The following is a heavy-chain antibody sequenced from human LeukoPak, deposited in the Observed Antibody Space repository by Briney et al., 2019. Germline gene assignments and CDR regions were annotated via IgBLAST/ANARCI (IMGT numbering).Heavy chain of an antibody. CDR3: AKDVRPGGGGMDV. J-gene: IGHJ6*02. D-gene: IGHD3-10*02. CDR1: GFTFRNLA. CDR2: ISDNGRST. V-gene: IGHV3-23*01. Sequence: GGSLRLSCAASGFTFRNLAMNWDRQAPGKGLEWVSTISDNGRSTHYADSVKGRFTISRDNSKNTLDLQMNSLKDEDTAIYYCAKDVRPGGGGMDVWGQGTTVTVSS.